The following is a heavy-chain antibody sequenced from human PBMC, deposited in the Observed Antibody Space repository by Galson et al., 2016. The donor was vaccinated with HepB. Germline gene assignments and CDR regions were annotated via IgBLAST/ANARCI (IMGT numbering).Heavy chain of an antibody. D-gene: IGHD1-26*01. Sequence: SLRLSCAASGFTFSSYWMHWVRQAPGKGLEWVGRIKSKTDGGTTDYAAPVKGRFTISRDNAKNSLYLQMNSLRAEDTAVYYCARDPSGSLDYWGQGTLVTVSS. J-gene: IGHJ4*02. CDR3: ARDPSGSLDY. CDR2: IKSKTDGGTT. CDR1: GFTFSSYW. V-gene: IGHV3-15*01.